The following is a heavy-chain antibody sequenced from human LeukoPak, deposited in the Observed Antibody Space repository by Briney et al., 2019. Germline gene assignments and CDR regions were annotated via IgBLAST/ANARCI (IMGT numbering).Heavy chain of an antibody. CDR1: GFTFSSYT. J-gene: IGHJ4*02. CDR3: ARDPRYCSSTSCYLYFDN. CDR2: ISSSSSTI. V-gene: IGHV3-48*01. D-gene: IGHD2-2*01. Sequence: GSLRLSCAASGFTFSSYTMNWVRQAPGKGLEWVSYISSSSSTIYYADSVKGRFTISRDNAKNSLYLQMNSLRAEDTAVYYCARDPRYCSSTSCYLYFDNWGQGTLVTVSS.